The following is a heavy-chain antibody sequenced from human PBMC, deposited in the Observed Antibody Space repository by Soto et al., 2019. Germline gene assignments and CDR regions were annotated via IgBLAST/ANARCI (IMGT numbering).Heavy chain of an antibody. Sequence: SETLSLTCTVSGGSISSGGYYWSWIRQHPGKGLEWIGYIYYSGSTYYNPSLKSRVTISVDTSKNQFSLKLSSVTAADTAVYYCARETTYVPNVDIVDKGVYWFDPWGQGTLVTVSS. CDR1: GGSISSGGYY. CDR3: ARETTYVPNVDIVDKGVYWFDP. J-gene: IGHJ5*02. CDR2: IYYSGST. V-gene: IGHV4-31*03. D-gene: IGHD5-12*01.